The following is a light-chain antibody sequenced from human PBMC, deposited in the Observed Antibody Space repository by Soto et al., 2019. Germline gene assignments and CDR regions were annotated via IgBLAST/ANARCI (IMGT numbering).Light chain of an antibody. Sequence: EIVMTQSPATLSVSPGERATLSCRASQSVSSNLAWYQHKPGQAPRLLIYGASTRATNIPARFSGSGSGTEFTLTISSLQSEDFAVYYCQQYNNWPPKYTFGQGTKLEI. V-gene: IGKV3-15*01. CDR3: QQYNNWPPKYT. J-gene: IGKJ2*01. CDR1: QSVSSN. CDR2: GAS.